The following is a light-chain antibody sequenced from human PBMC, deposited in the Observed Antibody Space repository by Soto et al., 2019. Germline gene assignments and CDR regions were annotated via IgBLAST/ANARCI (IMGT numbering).Light chain of an antibody. V-gene: IGKV1-5*03. CDR2: KAS. CDR1: QSISSW. Sequence: DIKMTQSPSTLSASVGDRVTITCRASQSISSWLAWYQQKPGKAPKLLIYKASSLESGVPSRFSGSGSGTEFTLTISSLQPDYFATYYCQQYNSYPWTFGQGTKVEIK. J-gene: IGKJ1*01. CDR3: QQYNSYPWT.